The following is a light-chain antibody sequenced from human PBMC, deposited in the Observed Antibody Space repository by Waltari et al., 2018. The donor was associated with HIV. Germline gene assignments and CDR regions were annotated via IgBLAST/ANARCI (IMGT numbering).Light chain of an antibody. V-gene: IGLV1-47*01. CDR2: RNN. J-gene: IGLJ2*01. Sequence: QSVLPPPPSASGTPARTSHLPCSGSYPTLARNYASFYQQLPGTAPKLLIYRNNQRPAGVPDRCSGSKSGTSASLAISGLRSEDEADYYCATWDDTLSGHVVFGGGTKLNVL. CDR3: ATWDDTLSGHVV. CDR1: YPTLARNY.